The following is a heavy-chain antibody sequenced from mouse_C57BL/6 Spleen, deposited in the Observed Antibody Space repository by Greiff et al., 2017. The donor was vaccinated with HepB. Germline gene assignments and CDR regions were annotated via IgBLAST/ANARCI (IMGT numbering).Heavy chain of an antibody. D-gene: IGHD1-1*01. V-gene: IGHV1-80*01. CDR3: YYYGISYWYFDV. Sequence: QVQLKESGAELVKPGASVKISCKASGYAFSSYWMNWVKQRPGKGLEWIGQIYPGDGDTYYNGTFKGKATLTADNSSITSYMQLSSLTSEDSAVYFWYYYGISYWYFDVWGTGTTVTVSS. CDR1: GYAFSSYW. J-gene: IGHJ1*03. CDR2: IYPGDGDT.